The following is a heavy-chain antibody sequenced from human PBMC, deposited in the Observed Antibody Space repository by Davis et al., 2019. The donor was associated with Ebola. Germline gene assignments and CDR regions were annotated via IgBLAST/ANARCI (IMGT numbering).Heavy chain of an antibody. CDR2: IGLSADT. J-gene: IGHJ3*01. CDR3: AKDTSNIWFDV. V-gene: IGHV3-23*01. Sequence: PGGSLRLSCAASGFVFSSYVMSWVRRAPGKGLEWVSTIGLSADTYYANSVKGRFTISRDNSRNTLHLQMESLRVDDTAIYYCAKDTSNIWFDVWGQGTMVTVSS. CDR1: GFVFSSYV. D-gene: IGHD2/OR15-2a*01.